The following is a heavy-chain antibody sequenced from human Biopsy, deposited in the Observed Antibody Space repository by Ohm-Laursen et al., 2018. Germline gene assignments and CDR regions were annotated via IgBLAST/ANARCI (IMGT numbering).Heavy chain of an antibody. Sequence: GTLSLTCTVSGGSITDDYWSWIRQSPGKGLEWIGTVFHSGITFYNPSLKSRVTISIDTSKNQFSLKLSGVTAADTAVYYCARFIVPSLHCSNGVCPIRWFDPWGQGTLVTVFS. CDR3: ARFIVPSLHCSNGVCPIRWFDP. J-gene: IGHJ5*02. V-gene: IGHV4-59*04. CDR2: VFHSGIT. D-gene: IGHD2-2*01. CDR1: GGSITDDY.